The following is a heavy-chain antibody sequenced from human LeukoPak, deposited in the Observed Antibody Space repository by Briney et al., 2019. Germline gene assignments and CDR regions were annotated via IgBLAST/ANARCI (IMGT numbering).Heavy chain of an antibody. D-gene: IGHD3-10*01. CDR2: IIPILGIA. CDR3: ARGGSGSYYGFDY. CDR1: GGTFSSYA. Sequence: SVKVSCKASGGTFSSYAISWVRQAPGQGLEWMGRIIPILGIANYAQKFQGRVTITADKSTSTAYMELSSLRSEDTAVYYCARGGSGSYYGFDYWGQGTLVSVSS. V-gene: IGHV1-69*04. J-gene: IGHJ4*02.